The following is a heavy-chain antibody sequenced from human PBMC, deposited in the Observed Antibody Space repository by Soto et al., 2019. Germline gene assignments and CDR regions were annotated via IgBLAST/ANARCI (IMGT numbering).Heavy chain of an antibody. CDR3: ARLSEESSSSNYYYFLIDF. J-gene: IGHJ6*03. D-gene: IGHD6-6*01. CDR1: GYTFTRYD. CDR2: MNPQTGNT. Sequence: GASVKVSCKASGYTFTRYDITWVRQATGQGLEWMGWMNPQTGNTAYAEKFQGRVTMTRSTSINTAYMELSGLRSEDTAVYYCARLSEESSSSNYYYFLIDFWGKGSTVTGSS. V-gene: IGHV1-8*01.